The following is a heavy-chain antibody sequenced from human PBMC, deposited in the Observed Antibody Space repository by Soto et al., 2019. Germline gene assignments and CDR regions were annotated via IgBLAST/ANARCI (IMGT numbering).Heavy chain of an antibody. J-gene: IGHJ6*02. CDR3: ARRKQNYYGMDI. CDR1: GGSISSGGYY. V-gene: IGHV4-31*03. Sequence: QVQLQESGPGLVEPSQTLSLTCTVSGGSISSGGYYWSWIRQHPGKGLEWIGYISYSGSTYYNPSLQTRVTILVDASENHFSLKLTSVTAADTAVYYCARRKQNYYGMDIWGQGTTVTVSS. CDR2: ISYSGST.